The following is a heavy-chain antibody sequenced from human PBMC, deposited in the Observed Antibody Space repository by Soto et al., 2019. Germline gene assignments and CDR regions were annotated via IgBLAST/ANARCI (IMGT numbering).Heavy chain of an antibody. D-gene: IGHD6-6*01. Sequence: QVQLLESGGGVVQPGRSLRLSCAASGFSFNTYGMHWVRQAPGKGLEWVAVISYNGDKTFYADSVKGRFTISREKPQSTLYLQMNSLRPEDTAVYYCAKDRIRGTSYFDYWGQGTLVTVSS. CDR1: GFSFNTYG. J-gene: IGHJ4*02. CDR3: AKDRIRGTSYFDY. V-gene: IGHV3-30*18. CDR2: ISYNGDKT.